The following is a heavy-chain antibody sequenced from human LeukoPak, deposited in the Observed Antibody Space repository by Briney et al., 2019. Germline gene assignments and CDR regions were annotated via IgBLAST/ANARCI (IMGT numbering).Heavy chain of an antibody. CDR1: GLSFSSYA. V-gene: IGHV3-23*01. Sequence: GGSLRLSCAVSGLSFSSYAMSWVRQAPGKGLEWVSTVSETGDGTYYADSVKGRSIISRDNSKNTFYLQMDSLRADDTAMYYCAKGKVNHLGGLDYWGQGTLVTVSS. CDR3: AKGKVNHLGGLDY. D-gene: IGHD1-14*01. J-gene: IGHJ4*02. CDR2: VSETGDGT.